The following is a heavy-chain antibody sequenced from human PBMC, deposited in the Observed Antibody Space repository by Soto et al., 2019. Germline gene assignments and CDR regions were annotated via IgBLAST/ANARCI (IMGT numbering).Heavy chain of an antibody. CDR1: GGTIRSYD. CDR3: ARVSSAEYYYYYGMDV. CDR2: IYYSGST. V-gene: IGHV4-59*12. J-gene: IGHJ6*02. D-gene: IGHD6-6*01. Sequence: SETQSLTCTVSGGTIRSYDWSWIRQPPGKGLEWIGYIYYSGSTNYNPSLKSRVTISVDTSKNQFSLKLSSVTAADTAVYYCARVSSAEYYYYYGMDVWGQGTTVTVSS.